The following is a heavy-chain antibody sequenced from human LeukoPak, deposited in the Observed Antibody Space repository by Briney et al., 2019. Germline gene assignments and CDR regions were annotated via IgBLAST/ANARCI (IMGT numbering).Heavy chain of an antibody. D-gene: IGHD2/OR15-2a*01. Sequence: GGSLRLSCAASGFILSSNTMNWVRQAPGKGLEWVSSISSSSSYIYYADSVKGRFTISRDNAKNSLFLQMNSLRAEDTTVYYCARGLTFKHWFDPWGQGTLVTVSS. CDR3: ARGLTFKHWFDP. V-gene: IGHV3-21*01. CDR2: ISSSSSYI. CDR1: GFILSSNT. J-gene: IGHJ5*02.